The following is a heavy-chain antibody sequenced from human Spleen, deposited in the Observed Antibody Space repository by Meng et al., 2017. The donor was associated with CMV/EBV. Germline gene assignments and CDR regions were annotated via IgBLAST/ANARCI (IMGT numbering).Heavy chain of an antibody. CDR3: ARDWLELTTEAFDI. V-gene: IGHV4-39*07. Sequence: SETLSLTCTVSGGSISSSTYYWGWIRQPPGKGLEWIGSIYHSGSTYYNPSLKSRVTISVDTSKNQFSLKLGSVTAADTAVYYCARDWLELTTEAFDIWGQGTMVTVSS. J-gene: IGHJ3*02. D-gene: IGHD1-7*01. CDR1: GGSISSSTYY. CDR2: IYHSGST.